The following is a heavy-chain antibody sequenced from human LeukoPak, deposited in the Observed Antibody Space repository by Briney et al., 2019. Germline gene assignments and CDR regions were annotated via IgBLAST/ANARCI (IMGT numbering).Heavy chain of an antibody. D-gene: IGHD3-10*01. CDR1: GFTVSSNY. Sequence: GGSLRLSCAASGFTVSSNYMSWVRQAPGKGLEWVSVIYSGGSTYYADSVKGRFTISRDNSKNTLYLQMNSLRAEDTAVYYCARDSLGFGELSHFDYWGQGTLATVSS. CDR3: ARDSLGFGELSHFDY. V-gene: IGHV3-66*01. CDR2: IYSGGST. J-gene: IGHJ4*02.